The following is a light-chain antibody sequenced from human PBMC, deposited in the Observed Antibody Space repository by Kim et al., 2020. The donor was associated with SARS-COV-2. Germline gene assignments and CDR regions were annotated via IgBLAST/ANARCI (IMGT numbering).Light chain of an antibody. Sequence: VSPGQTTRITCSADNLGDKYTSWYQQRSGQSPVLVLYQDNKRPPGIPEPFSGSNSGNTATLAISGTQDMDEADYYCQAWDGNTLYVFGTGTKVTVL. CDR2: QDN. J-gene: IGLJ1*01. V-gene: IGLV3-1*01. CDR1: NLGDKY. CDR3: QAWDGNTLYV.